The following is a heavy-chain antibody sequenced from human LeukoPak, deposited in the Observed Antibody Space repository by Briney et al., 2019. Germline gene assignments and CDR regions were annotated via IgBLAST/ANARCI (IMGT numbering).Heavy chain of an antibody. CDR1: GFHLSSYS. Sequence: PGGSLRLSCTVSGFHLSSYSMNWFRQAPGKGLEWVAYISASGSNIYYVDSVMGRFTVSRDNPKSSLFLQMNSPRAEDTAVYYCARVKGTYFDYWGQGALVTVSS. J-gene: IGHJ4*02. V-gene: IGHV3-48*01. D-gene: IGHD1-1*01. CDR3: ARVKGTYFDY. CDR2: ISASGSNI.